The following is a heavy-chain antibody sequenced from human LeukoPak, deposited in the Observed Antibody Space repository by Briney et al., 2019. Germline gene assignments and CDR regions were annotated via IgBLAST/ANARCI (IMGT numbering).Heavy chain of an antibody. Sequence: GGSLRLSCAASGFTFSDEYMSWIRQAPGKGLEWVGNIKQDGSEKYYVDSEKGGFSVSRENAKNSLYLQMNSLRAEDTAVYYCARDSAAHGGFWGQATTVIVCS. V-gene: IGHV3-7*03. D-gene: IGHD6-25*01. CDR3: ARDSAAHGGF. CDR2: IKQDGSEK. J-gene: IGHJ4*02. CDR1: GFTFSDEY.